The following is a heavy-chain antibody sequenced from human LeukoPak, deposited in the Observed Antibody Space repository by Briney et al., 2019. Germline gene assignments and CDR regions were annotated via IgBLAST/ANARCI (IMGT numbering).Heavy chain of an antibody. CDR3: ARGVNAYSSSWQAFDY. D-gene: IGHD6-13*01. CDR1: GFTFTTYW. CDR2: INSDGSIT. J-gene: IGHJ4*02. V-gene: IGHV3-74*01. Sequence: PGGSLRLSCAASGFTFTTYWMHWVRQAPGKGLVWVSHINSDGSITSYADSVKGRFTISRDNSKNTLYLQMNSLRAEDTAVYYCARGVNAYSSSWQAFDYWGQGTLVTVSS.